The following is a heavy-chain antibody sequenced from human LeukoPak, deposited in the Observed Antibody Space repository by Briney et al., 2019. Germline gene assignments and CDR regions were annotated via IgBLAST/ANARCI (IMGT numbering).Heavy chain of an antibody. J-gene: IGHJ3*02. CDR3: AKDWYYDSRDDAFDI. Sequence: GGSLRLSCAASGFTFSTYAVTWVRQAPGKGLQWVSGIGGSGGNTYYADSVKGRFTISRDNSKNTLYLQMNSLRAEDTAVYYCAKDWYYDSRDDAFDIWGQGTMVTVSS. D-gene: IGHD3-22*01. CDR2: IGGSGGNT. V-gene: IGHV3-23*01. CDR1: GFTFSTYA.